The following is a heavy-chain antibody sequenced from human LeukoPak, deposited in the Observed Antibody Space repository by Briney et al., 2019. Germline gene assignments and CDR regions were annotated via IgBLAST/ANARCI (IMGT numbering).Heavy chain of an antibody. Sequence: PSETLSLTCTVSGGSISSSIYHWGWIRPPPREGLEWIGSIYYTGTTYYNPSLKSRLTMSVDTSNNQFSLKLTSVTAADTAVYYCARRGPPRGFDIWGQGAMVTVSS. D-gene: IGHD3-10*01. CDR3: ARRGPPRGFDI. CDR2: IYYTGTT. V-gene: IGHV4-39*01. J-gene: IGHJ3*02. CDR1: GGSISSSIYH.